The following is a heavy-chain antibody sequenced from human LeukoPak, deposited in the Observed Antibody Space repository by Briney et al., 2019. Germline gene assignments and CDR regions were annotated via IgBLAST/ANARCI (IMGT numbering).Heavy chain of an antibody. CDR1: GFTVGSNY. CDR3: ASSDTAMDTFDY. J-gene: IGHJ4*02. CDR2: IYSGGST. V-gene: IGHV3-53*01. D-gene: IGHD5-18*01. Sequence: GGSLRLPCAASGFTVGSNYMSWVRQAPGKGLEWVSVIYSGGSTYYADSVKGRFTISRDNSKNTLYLQMNSLRAEDTAVYYCASSDTAMDTFDYWGQGTLVTVSS.